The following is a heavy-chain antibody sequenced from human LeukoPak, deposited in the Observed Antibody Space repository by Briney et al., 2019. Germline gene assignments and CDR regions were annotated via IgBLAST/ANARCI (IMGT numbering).Heavy chain of an antibody. Sequence: GGSLRLSCAASGFTFSSYWMHWVRQAPGKGLVWVSRIYSDGSNTIYADSVKGRFTISRDNAKNTLYLQMNRLRAEDTAVYYCARDSKYTVDQWGQGTLVTVSS. CDR2: IYSDGSNT. CDR3: ARDSKYTVDQ. D-gene: IGHD2-2*02. CDR1: GFTFSSYW. J-gene: IGHJ4*02. V-gene: IGHV3-74*01.